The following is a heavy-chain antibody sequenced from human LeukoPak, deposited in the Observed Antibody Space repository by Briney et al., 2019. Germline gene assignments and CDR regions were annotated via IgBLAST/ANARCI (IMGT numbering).Heavy chain of an antibody. V-gene: IGHV3-21*01. Sequence: GGSLRLSCAASGFTFSSYSMNWVRQAPGKGLEWVSSISSSSSYIYYADSVKGRFTISRDNAKNSLYLQMNSLRAEDTAVYYCARASQLVRPYYFDYWGQGTLVTVSS. D-gene: IGHD6-6*01. J-gene: IGHJ4*02. CDR2: ISSSSSYI. CDR1: GFTFSSYS. CDR3: ARASQLVRPYYFDY.